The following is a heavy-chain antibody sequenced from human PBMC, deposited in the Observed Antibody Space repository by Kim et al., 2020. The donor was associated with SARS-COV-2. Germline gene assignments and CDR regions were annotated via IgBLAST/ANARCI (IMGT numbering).Heavy chain of an antibody. J-gene: IGHJ4*03. CDR3: ARDKGNSSSSSPNEPPQPRPCDS. CDR2: IWHDGSNK. V-gene: IGHV3-33*08. D-gene: IGHD6-6*01. CDR1: GFTFSSYG. Sequence: GGSLRLSCAASGFTFSSYGMHWVRQAPGKGLEWVAVIWHDGSNKYYADSVKGRFTISRDNSKNTLYLQMNSLRAEDTAVYYCARDKGNSSSSSPNEPPQPRPCDSWGHRALVTVSP.